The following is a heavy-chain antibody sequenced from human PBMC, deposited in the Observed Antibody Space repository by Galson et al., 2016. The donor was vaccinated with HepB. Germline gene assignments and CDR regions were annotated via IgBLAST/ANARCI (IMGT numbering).Heavy chain of an antibody. J-gene: IGHJ3*02. CDR2: IKQDGSED. Sequence: SLRLSCAVSGFTFTDYWMSWVRQAPGKGLEWVANIKQDGSEDYFADSAKGRFAISRDNAQETLYLQMNSLRGDDTAISYREREKVVGVVATGAFDIWGQGTMVTVAS. V-gene: IGHV3-7*01. D-gene: IGHD2-15*01. CDR1: GFTFTDYW. CDR3: EREKVVGVVATGAFDI.